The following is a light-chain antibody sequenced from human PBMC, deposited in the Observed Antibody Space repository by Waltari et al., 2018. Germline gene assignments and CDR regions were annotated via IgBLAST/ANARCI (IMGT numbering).Light chain of an antibody. CDR2: DTS. CDR1: TGAVTSGQY. J-gene: IGLJ3*02. CDR3: LLWYSGARWV. V-gene: IGLV7-46*01. Sequence: QAVVTQEPSLTVSPGGTVTLTCGSSTGAVTSGQYPYWYQQNPGQVPKTLIFDTSNKHPGTPALFSGSLLGGKAALTLSGAQPEDEAEYYCLLWYSGARWVFGGGTKLSVL.